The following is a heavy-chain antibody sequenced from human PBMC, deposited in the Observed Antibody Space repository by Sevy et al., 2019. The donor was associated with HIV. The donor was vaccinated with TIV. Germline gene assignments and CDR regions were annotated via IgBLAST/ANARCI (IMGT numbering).Heavy chain of an antibody. CDR2: IKYDGSDK. CDR3: ARESPGSTVAYFDY. V-gene: IGHV3-7*01. CDR1: GFTFSTYW. D-gene: IGHD4-17*01. J-gene: IGHJ4*02. Sequence: GGSLRLSCADSGFTFSTYWMSWVRQAPGKGLEWVANIKYDGSDKYYVDSARGRFTVSRENAKNSLYLQMNSLRAEDTAVYFCARESPGSTVAYFDYWGQGTLVTVSS.